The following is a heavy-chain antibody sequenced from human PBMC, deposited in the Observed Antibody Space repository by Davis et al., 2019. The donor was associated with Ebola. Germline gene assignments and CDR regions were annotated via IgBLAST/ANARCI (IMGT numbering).Heavy chain of an antibody. Sequence: ASVKVSCKASGYTFSSYDINWVRQATGQGLEWMGWMNPNSGNTGYAQKFQGRVTMTRSTSISTAYMELSSLRSEDTAVYYCARYTNFYYYYYMDVWGKGTTVIVSS. CDR2: MNPNSGNT. J-gene: IGHJ6*03. D-gene: IGHD2-8*01. CDR3: ARYTNFYYYYYMDV. V-gene: IGHV1-8*01. CDR1: GYTFSSYD.